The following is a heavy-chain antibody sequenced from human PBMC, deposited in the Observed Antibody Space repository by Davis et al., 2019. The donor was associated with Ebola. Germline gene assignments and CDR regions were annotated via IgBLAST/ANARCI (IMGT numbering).Heavy chain of an antibody. Sequence: PGGSLRLSCAASGFTFSSYTMHWVRQAPGKGLEWVAVIPYDGNDISYAESVRVRFTISRDNSKNTLHLQMNSLRTENTALYYCVREIYDYVWLAYFHYWGQGTLVTVSS. J-gene: IGHJ4*02. CDR1: GFTFSSYT. V-gene: IGHV3-30*04. CDR2: IPYDGNDI. CDR3: VREIYDYVWLAYFHY. D-gene: IGHD3-16*01.